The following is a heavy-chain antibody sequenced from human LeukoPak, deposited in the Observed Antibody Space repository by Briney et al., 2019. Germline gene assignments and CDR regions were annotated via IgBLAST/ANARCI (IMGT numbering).Heavy chain of an antibody. Sequence: ASVKVPCKASGYTFTSYHMHWVRQAPGQGLEWMGLINLSGGSTTYAQRFQGRVTLTRDTSTSTVYMELSSLRSEDTAVYYCARDYVDDIPMIKDYWGQGTLVTVSS. CDR1: GYTFTSYH. CDR3: ARDYVDDIPMIKDY. J-gene: IGHJ4*02. V-gene: IGHV1-46*01. D-gene: IGHD2-8*01. CDR2: INLSGGST.